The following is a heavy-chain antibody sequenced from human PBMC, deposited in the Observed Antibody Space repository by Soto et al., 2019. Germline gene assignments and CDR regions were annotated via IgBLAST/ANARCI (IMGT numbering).Heavy chain of an antibody. J-gene: IGHJ4*02. V-gene: IGHV3-30*18. Sequence: QVQLVESGGGVVQPGRSGTLSCAASGFTFSSFAMHWVRQAPGKGLEWVAVISYDGSEKSYADSVKGRFTISRDNSKNTLNLQMNSLRVDDTAVYYCAKALGELSPESYDYWGQGTLITVSS. D-gene: IGHD3-16*02. CDR3: AKALGELSPESYDY. CDR2: ISYDGSEK. CDR1: GFTFSSFA.